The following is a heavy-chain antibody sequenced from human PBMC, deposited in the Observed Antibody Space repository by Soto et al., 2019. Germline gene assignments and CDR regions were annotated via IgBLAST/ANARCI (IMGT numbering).Heavy chain of an antibody. Sequence: EVQLVESGGGLVQPGGSLRLSCATSGFTFSDHYLEWVRQAPGKGLEWVGRSRNRAQSYTTEYAASVKGRFTISRDDSKNSLYLQVNSLTTDDTGVYYCVLWVRGVINYWGQGTLVTVSS. CDR2: SRNRAQSYTT. D-gene: IGHD3-10*01. CDR3: VLWVRGVINY. CDR1: GFTFSDHY. V-gene: IGHV3-72*01. J-gene: IGHJ4*02.